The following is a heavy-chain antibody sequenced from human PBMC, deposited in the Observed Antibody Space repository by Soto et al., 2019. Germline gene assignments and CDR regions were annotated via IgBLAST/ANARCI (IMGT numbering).Heavy chain of an antibody. J-gene: IGHJ6*02. D-gene: IGHD1-26*01. CDR3: ARDPSGSYIPEDDYYYYGMDV. CDR1: GFTFSSYS. Sequence: GGSLRLSCAASGFTFSSYSMNWVRQAPGKGLEWVSYISSSSSTIYYADSVKGRFTISRDDAKNSLYLQMNSLRDEDTAVYYCARDPSGSYIPEDDYYYYGMDVWGQGTTVTVSS. V-gene: IGHV3-48*02. CDR2: ISSSSSTI.